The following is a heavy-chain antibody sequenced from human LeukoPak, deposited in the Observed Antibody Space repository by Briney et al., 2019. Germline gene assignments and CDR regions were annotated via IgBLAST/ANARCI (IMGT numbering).Heavy chain of an antibody. Sequence: ASVKVSCKASGYTFTSYGISWVRQAPGQGLEWMGWISSYNGNTNYAQKLQGRVTMTTDTSTSTAYMELRSLRSDDTAVYYCARLIHRGYSSSWYVDYWGQGTLVTVSS. CDR1: GYTFTSYG. J-gene: IGHJ4*02. CDR3: ARLIHRGYSSSWYVDY. CDR2: ISSYNGNT. D-gene: IGHD6-13*01. V-gene: IGHV1-18*01.